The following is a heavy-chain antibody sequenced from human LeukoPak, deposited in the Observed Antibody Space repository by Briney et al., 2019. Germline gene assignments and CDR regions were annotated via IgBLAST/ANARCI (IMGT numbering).Heavy chain of an antibody. CDR1: GFTFSSYA. V-gene: IGHV3-30-3*01. Sequence: GGSLRLSCAAPGFTFSSYAMHWVRQAPGKGLEWVAVISYDGSNKYYADSVKGRFTISRDNSKNTLYLQMNSLRAEDTAVYYCARDGRSIAVAGHFDYWGQGTLVTVSS. CDR2: ISYDGSNK. D-gene: IGHD6-19*01. CDR3: ARDGRSIAVAGHFDY. J-gene: IGHJ4*02.